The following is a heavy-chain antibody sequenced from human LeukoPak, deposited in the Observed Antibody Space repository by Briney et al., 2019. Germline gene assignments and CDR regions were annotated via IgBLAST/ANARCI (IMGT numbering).Heavy chain of an antibody. CDR2: INHSGST. CDR1: GGSFSGYY. V-gene: IGHV4-34*01. CDR3: ARVTATLDYFDY. D-gene: IGHD2-15*01. Sequence: PSETLSLTCAVYGGSFSGYYWSWIRQPPGKGLEWLGEINHSGSTNYNPSLKSRVTISVDTSKNQFSLKLSSVTAADTAIYYCARVTATLDYFDYWGQGTLVTVSS. J-gene: IGHJ4*02.